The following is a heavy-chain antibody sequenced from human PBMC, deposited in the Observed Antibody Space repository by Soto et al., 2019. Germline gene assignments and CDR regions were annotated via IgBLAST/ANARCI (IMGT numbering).Heavy chain of an antibody. V-gene: IGHV4-4*02. CDR1: SGSISSSNW. Sequence: SETLCLTCAVSSGSISSSNWWGWVRQPPGKGLEWIGEIYHSGSTNYNPSLKSRVTISVDKSKNQFSLKLSSVTAADTAVYYCARGWMCTGGSCPRFDYWGQGTLVTV. CDR3: ARGWMCTGGSCPRFDY. D-gene: IGHD2-15*01. J-gene: IGHJ4*02. CDR2: IYHSGST.